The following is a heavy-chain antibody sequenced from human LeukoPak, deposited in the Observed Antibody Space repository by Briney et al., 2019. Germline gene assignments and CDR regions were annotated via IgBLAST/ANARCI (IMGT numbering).Heavy chain of an antibody. Sequence: GGSLRLSCAVSGFTFTRYWMHWVRQAPGKGLVWVSRIKTDGSITTYADSVKGRFTISRDNAKNTLYLQINSLRAQDTAVYYCANAPTTNVAAASAFWGQGTLVTVSS. D-gene: IGHD6-13*01. V-gene: IGHV3-74*01. J-gene: IGHJ4*02. CDR2: IKTDGSIT. CDR1: GFTFTRYW. CDR3: ANAPTTNVAAASAF.